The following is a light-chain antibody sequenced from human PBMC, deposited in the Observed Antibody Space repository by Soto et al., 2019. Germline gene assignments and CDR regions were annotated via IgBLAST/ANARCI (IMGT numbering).Light chain of an antibody. CDR3: CAFAGSSTYV. Sequence: QSALTQPASVSGSPGQSITISCTGTSSDVGSSNLVSWYQQHPAKAPKVVIYEGSQRPSGVSNRFSGSKSGNTASLTISGLQAEYEGDYYCCAFAGSSTYVFGTGTKLTVL. CDR1: SSDVGSSNL. J-gene: IGLJ1*01. V-gene: IGLV2-23*01. CDR2: EGS.